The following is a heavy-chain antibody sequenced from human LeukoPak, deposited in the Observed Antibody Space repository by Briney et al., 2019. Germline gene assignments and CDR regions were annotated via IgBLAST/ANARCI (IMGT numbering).Heavy chain of an antibody. CDR3: ARDGSKEGTVLLWFGESSDAFDI. CDR2: IIPILGIA. V-gene: IGHV1-69*04. CDR1: GGTFSSYT. J-gene: IGHJ3*02. Sequence: ASVKVSCKASGGTFSSYTISWVRQAPGQGLEWMGRIIPILGIANYAQKFQGRVTTTADKSTSTAYMELSSLRSEDTAVYYCARDGSKEGTVLLWFGESSDAFDIWGQGTMVTVSS. D-gene: IGHD3-10*01.